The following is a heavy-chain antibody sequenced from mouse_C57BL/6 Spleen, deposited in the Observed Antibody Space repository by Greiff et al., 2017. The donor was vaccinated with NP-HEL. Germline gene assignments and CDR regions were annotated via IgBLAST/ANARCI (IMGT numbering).Heavy chain of an antibody. CDR1: GFSFNTYA. D-gene: IGHD1-1*01. CDR2: IRSKSNNYAT. CDR3: VSHYYGLYYYAMDY. J-gene: IGHJ4*01. V-gene: IGHV10-1*01. Sequence: EVKLMESGGGLVQPKGSLKLSCAASGFSFNTYAMNWVRQAPGKGLEWVARIRSKSNNYATYYADSVKDRFTISRDDSESMLYLQMNNLKTEDTAMYYCVSHYYGLYYYAMDYWGQGTSVTVSS.